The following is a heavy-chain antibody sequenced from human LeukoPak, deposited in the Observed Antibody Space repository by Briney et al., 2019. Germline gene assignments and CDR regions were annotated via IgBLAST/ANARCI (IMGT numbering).Heavy chain of an antibody. D-gene: IGHD3-10*01. CDR2: ISWDGGST. CDR1: GFTFDDYA. CDR3: AKDMDYYGSRINY. J-gene: IGHJ4*02. V-gene: IGHV3-43D*04. Sequence: PGGSLRLSCAASGFTFDDYAMHWVRQAPGKGLEWVSLISWDGGSTYYADSVKGRFTISRDNSKNSLYLQMNSLRAEDTALYYCAKDMDYYGSRINYWGQGTLVTVSS.